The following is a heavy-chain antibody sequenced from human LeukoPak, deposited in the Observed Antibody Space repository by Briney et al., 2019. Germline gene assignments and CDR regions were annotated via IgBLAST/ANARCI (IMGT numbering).Heavy chain of an antibody. D-gene: IGHD3-16*02. CDR2: SGPYNGKT. CDR3: ARGLLTFGGVIGGPQALEYFQH. CDR1: GYTFSNYG. J-gene: IGHJ1*01. Sequence: ASVKVSCKASGYTFSNYGISWVRQAPGQGLEWMGWSGPYNGKTNYAQKLQGRVTMTTDTSTSTAYMELRSLRSDDTAMYYCARGLLTFGGVIGGPQALEYFQHWGQGTLVTVSS. V-gene: IGHV1-18*01.